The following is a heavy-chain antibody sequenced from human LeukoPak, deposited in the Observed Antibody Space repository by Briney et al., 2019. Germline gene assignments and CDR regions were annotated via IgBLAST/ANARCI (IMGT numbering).Heavy chain of an antibody. CDR2: IIPIFGTA. J-gene: IGHJ1*01. V-gene: IGHV1-69*06. CDR3: ATYSSSWYGSKYFQH. Sequence: GASVKVSCKASGGTFSSYAISWMRQAPGQGLEWMGGIIPIFGTANYAQKFQGRVTITADKSTSTAYMELSSLRSEDTAVYYCATYSSSWYGSKYFQHWGQGTLVTVSS. D-gene: IGHD6-13*01. CDR1: GGTFSSYA.